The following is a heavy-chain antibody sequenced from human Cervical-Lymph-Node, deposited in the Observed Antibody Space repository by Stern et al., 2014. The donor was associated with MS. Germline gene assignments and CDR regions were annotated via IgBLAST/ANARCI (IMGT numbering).Heavy chain of an antibody. CDR2: ISNDGRTT. CDR1: GFAFSSYW. J-gene: IGHJ4*02. CDR3: ARDSGSGPCDS. V-gene: IGHV3-74*01. D-gene: IGHD6-19*01. Sequence: EVQLVESGGGLVQPGGSLRLTCSASGFAFSSYWMHWVRQAPGKGLGWVSVISNDGRTTTYADYVKGRFTISRDTAKTTVYLQVNSLRADDTAVYYCARDSGSGPCDSWGQGTLVTVSS.